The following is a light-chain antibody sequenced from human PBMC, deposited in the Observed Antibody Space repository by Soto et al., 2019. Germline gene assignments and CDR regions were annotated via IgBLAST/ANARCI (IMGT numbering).Light chain of an antibody. CDR3: QERTGWPPWT. CDR1: QSVSSN. J-gene: IGKJ1*01. CDR2: DAS. Sequence: EIVMTQSPATLSVSPGERATLSCRASQSVSSNLAWYQQKPGQAPRLLIYDASKRASGFPARFSGSGSGTDFTLTISSLEPEDFAVYYCQERTGWPPWTFGQGTKVDIK. V-gene: IGKV3-11*01.